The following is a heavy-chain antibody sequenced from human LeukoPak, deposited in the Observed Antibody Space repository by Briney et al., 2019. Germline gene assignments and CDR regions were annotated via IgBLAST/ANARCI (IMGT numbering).Heavy chain of an antibody. J-gene: IGHJ3*02. Sequence: RPGGSLRLSCAASGFTFDDYAMHWVRQAPGKGLEWVSSISSSSSYIYYADSVKGRFTISRDSAKNSLYLQMNSLRAEDTAVYYCARTYDFWSGYYYAFDIWGQGTMVTVSS. D-gene: IGHD3-3*01. CDR3: ARTYDFWSGYYYAFDI. CDR1: GFTFDDYA. CDR2: ISSSSSYI. V-gene: IGHV3-21*01.